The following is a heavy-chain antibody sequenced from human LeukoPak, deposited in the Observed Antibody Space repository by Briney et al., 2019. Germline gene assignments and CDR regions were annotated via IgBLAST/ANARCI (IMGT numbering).Heavy chain of an antibody. V-gene: IGHV3-7*03. CDR2: IKHDGSQK. Sequence: GGSLRLSCVASGFSFSTYWINWVRQAPGEGLEWVAHIKHDGSQKYYVDSVKGRFTISRDNAKNSLYLQMNSLRAEDTAVYYCAKEGVGCSSTSWWNNFDSWGQGTLVTVSS. CDR3: AKEGVGCSSTSWWNNFDS. CDR1: GFSFSTYW. D-gene: IGHD2-2*01. J-gene: IGHJ4*02.